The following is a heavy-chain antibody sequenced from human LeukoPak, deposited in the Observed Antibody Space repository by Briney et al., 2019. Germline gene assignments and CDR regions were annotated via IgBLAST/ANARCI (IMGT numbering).Heavy chain of an antibody. D-gene: IGHD6-13*01. CDR1: GGSISSSSYY. V-gene: IGHV4-39*07. J-gene: IGHJ4*02. CDR2: IYCSGST. CDR3: ARGSSWSPFDY. Sequence: SETLSLTCTVSGGSISSSSYYWGWIRQPPGKGLEWIGSIYCSGSTYYNPSLKSRVTISVDTSKNQFSLKLSSVTAADTAVYYCARGSSWSPFDYWGQGTLVTVSS.